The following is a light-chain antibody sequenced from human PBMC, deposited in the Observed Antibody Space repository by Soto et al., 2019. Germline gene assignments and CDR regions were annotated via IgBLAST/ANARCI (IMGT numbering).Light chain of an antibody. V-gene: IGKV3-15*01. CDR1: QSVTYN. CDR3: QQYNNWPPYS. CDR2: SAS. J-gene: IGKJ2*03. Sequence: EIVMTHSPATLSVSLGERATLSCRASQSVTYNLAWYQQKPGQAPRLLIYSASTRATGVPVRFSGSGSGTEFTLTISSLQSEDFAVYYCQQYNNWPPYSFGQGTKLEIK.